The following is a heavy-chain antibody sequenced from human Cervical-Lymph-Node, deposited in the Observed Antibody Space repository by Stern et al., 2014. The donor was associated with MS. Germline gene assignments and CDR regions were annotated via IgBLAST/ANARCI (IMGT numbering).Heavy chain of an antibody. CDR3: AHRRSGTMGYFDH. CDR1: EFSLTTTGAA. CDR2: IFWDDDK. D-gene: IGHD1-1*01. Sequence: ESGPTLVKPTQTLTLTCTFSEFSLTTTGAAVGWLRQSPGKALEWLALIFWDDDKRYTPSLMNRLTITKDTSRNHVVLRMTNMDPVDSATYYCAHRRSGTMGYFDHWGQGAPVTVSS. V-gene: IGHV2-5*02. J-gene: IGHJ4*02.